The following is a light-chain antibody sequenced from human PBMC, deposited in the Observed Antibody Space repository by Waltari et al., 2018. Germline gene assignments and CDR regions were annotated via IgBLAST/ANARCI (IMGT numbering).Light chain of an antibody. Sequence: DVVLTQSPLSLPVTLGQPASISCKSSQTLVHSDGNTYLAWFHQRPGQSPRRLIYKVSHRESGVPDRFRASGSGTDFTLKISRVEAEDVGVYYCMQGTHWPLTFGEGTKLEMK. CDR3: MQGTHWPLT. CDR2: KVS. V-gene: IGKV2-30*02. J-gene: IGKJ4*01. CDR1: QTLVHSDGNTY.